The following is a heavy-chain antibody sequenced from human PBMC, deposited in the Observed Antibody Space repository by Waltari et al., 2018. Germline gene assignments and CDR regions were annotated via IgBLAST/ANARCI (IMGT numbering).Heavy chain of an antibody. D-gene: IGHD6-13*01. CDR2: INPNIGGT. J-gene: IGHJ2*01. CDR1: GYTFTGYY. CDR3: ARGEAAGPPLQGGYFDL. V-gene: IGHV1-2*06. Sequence: QVQLVQSGAEVKKHGASVKVSCKASGYTFTGYYMHWVRPAPGQGLEWMGRINPNIGGTTYAHKFQGRVTMTRDTSISTAYMELSRLRSDDTAVYYCARGEAAGPPLQGGYFDLWGRGTLVTVSS.